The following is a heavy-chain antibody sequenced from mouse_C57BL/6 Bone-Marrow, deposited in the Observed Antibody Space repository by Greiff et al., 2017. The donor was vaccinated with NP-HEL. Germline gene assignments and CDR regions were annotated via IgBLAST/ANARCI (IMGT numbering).Heavy chain of an antibody. CDR1: GFSLTSYG. J-gene: IGHJ4*01. CDR2: IWSGGST. CDR3: ARELHYYGSTYYAMDY. Sequence: QVQLQQSGPGLVQPSQSLSITCTVSGFSLTSYGVHWVRQSPGTGLEWLGVIWSGGSTDYNAAFISRLSISKDNSKSQVFFKMNSLQADDTAIYYCARELHYYGSTYYAMDYWGQGTSVTVSS. V-gene: IGHV2-2*01. D-gene: IGHD1-1*01.